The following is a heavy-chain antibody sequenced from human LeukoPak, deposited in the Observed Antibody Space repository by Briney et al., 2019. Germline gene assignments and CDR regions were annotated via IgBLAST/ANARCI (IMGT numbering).Heavy chain of an antibody. J-gene: IGHJ4*02. CDR1: GYTFTSYY. D-gene: IGHD3-22*01. V-gene: IGHV1-46*01. Sequence: ASVKVSCKASGYTFTSYYMHWVRQAPGQGPEWMGIINPSGGSTSYAQKFQGRVTMTRDTSTSTVYMELSSLRSEDTAVYYCARGGRITMIVVVPTSFDYWGQGTLVTVSS. CDR2: INPSGGST. CDR3: ARGGRITMIVVVPTSFDY.